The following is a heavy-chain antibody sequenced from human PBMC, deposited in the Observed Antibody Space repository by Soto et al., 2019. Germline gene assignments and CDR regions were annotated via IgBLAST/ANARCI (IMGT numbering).Heavy chain of an antibody. CDR1: GYTFTSYD. Sequence: ASVKVSCKASGYTFTSYDINWVRQATGQGPEWMGWMNPNSGNTGYAQKFQGRVTMTRNTSISTAYMELSSLRSEDTAVYYCARQARRRTSNWFDPWGQGTLVTVSS. CDR2: MNPNSGNT. V-gene: IGHV1-8*01. J-gene: IGHJ5*02. CDR3: ARQARRRTSNWFDP.